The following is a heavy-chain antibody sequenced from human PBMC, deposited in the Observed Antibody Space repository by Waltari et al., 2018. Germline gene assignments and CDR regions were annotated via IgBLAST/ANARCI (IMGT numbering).Heavy chain of an antibody. CDR3: ARQRNNYGDSDS. V-gene: IGHV4-30-4*08. Sequence: QVQLQESGPGLLKPSQTLSLTCTVSGVSISSGDYFWIWIRQPPGKALEWIGCIYYSENTYYNPSLQSRVSISIDTSKNQFSLKLSSVTAADTAVYYCARQRNNYGDSDSWGQGTLVTVSS. CDR1: GVSISSGDYF. D-gene: IGHD4-17*01. CDR2: IYYSENT. J-gene: IGHJ5*01.